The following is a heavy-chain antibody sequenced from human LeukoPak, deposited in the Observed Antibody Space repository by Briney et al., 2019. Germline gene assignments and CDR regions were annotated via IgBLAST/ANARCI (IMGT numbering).Heavy chain of an antibody. D-gene: IGHD2-15*01. CDR1: GGSIRSSYYY. CDR3: ARGRRYCSGGSCYSAFDI. V-gene: IGHV4-39*07. Sequence: SETLSLTCTVSGGSIRSSYYYWGWIRQPPGKGLEWIGSIYDSGSTYYNPSLKSRVTISVDTSKNQFSLKLSSVTAADTAVYYCARGRRYCSGGSCYSAFDIWGQGTMVTVSS. J-gene: IGHJ3*02. CDR2: IYDSGST.